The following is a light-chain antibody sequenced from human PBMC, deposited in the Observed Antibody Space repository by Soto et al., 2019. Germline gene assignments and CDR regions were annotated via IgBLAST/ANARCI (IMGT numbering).Light chain of an antibody. CDR2: RTS. V-gene: IGKV3-15*01. CDR1: QSISSN. Sequence: EIVMTQSPATLSFSPGERATLSCRASQSISSNLAWYQQKPGQAPRLLMFRTSSRATGFPARFSGSGSGTEFNLTISSLQSEDFGVSYCQQYNKWRRATFGGGTKVDIK. CDR3: QQYNKWRRAT. J-gene: IGKJ4*01.